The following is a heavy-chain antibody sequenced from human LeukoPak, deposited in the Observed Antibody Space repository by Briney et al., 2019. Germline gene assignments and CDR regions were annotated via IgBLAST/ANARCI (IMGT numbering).Heavy chain of an antibody. Sequence: SETLSLTCAVYGGSFSGYYWSWIRQPPGKGLERIGEINRSGSTNYNPSLKSRVTISVDTSKNQFSLKLSSVTAADTAVYYCARSRRITMIVVVITDNWFDPWGQGTLVTVSS. D-gene: IGHD3-22*01. J-gene: IGHJ5*02. CDR2: INRSGST. CDR1: GGSFSGYY. CDR3: ARSRRITMIVVVITDNWFDP. V-gene: IGHV4-34*01.